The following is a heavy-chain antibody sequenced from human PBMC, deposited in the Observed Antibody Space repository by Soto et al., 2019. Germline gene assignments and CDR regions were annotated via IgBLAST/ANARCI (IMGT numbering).Heavy chain of an antibody. D-gene: IGHD3-22*01. J-gene: IGHJ4*02. CDR2: ITSSGHST. V-gene: IGHV3-23*01. CDR1: GFTFSGSA. CDR3: AKGHYYYDTL. Sequence: EVQLLESGGGLVQPGGSLRLSCAASGFTFSGSAMSWVRQAPGKGLEWVSSITSSGHSTYYADSVKGRFTSSRDNSRDTLYVHMNSLRVEDTALYYCAKGHYYYDTLGGQGTLVTVSS.